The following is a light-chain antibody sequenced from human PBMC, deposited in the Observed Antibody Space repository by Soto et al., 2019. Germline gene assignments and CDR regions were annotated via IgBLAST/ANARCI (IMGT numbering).Light chain of an antibody. CDR3: LQYDTDPFT. CDR1: QEINNY. CDR2: DAS. J-gene: IGKJ3*01. Sequence: DIQMTQSPSSLSASVGDRVTITCQASQEINNYVNWYQQKPGKAPRLLIYDASILETGVTSRFSGSGSGTDFTVTISSLQPEDIAIYYCLQYDTDPFTFGPGTTVDFK. V-gene: IGKV1-33*01.